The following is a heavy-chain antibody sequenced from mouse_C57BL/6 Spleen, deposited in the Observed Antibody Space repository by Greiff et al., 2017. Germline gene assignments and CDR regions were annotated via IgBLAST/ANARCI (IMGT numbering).Heavy chain of an antibody. Sequence: EVKVEESGAELVKPGASVKLSCTASGFNIKDYYMHWVKQRTEQGLEWIGRIDPEDGETKYAPKFQGKATITADTSSNTAYLQLSSLTSEDTAVYYCAREPRTAQATWFAYWGQGTLVTVSA. CDR1: GFNIKDYY. D-gene: IGHD3-2*02. CDR3: AREPRTAQATWFAY. V-gene: IGHV14-2*01. CDR2: IDPEDGET. J-gene: IGHJ3*01.